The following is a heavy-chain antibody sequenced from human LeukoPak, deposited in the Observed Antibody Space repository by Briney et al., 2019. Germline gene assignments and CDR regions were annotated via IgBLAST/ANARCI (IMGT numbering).Heavy chain of an antibody. V-gene: IGHV3-64*01. CDR3: ARDHLTDGYSYGYPEGY. Sequence: SGGSLRLSCAASGFTFSSYAMHWVRQAPGKGLEYVSAISSNGGSTYYANSVKGRFTISRDNSKNTLYLQMGSLRAEDMAVYYCARDHLTDGYSYGYPEGYWGQGTLVTVSS. J-gene: IGHJ4*02. D-gene: IGHD5-18*01. CDR1: GFTFSSYA. CDR2: ISSNGGST.